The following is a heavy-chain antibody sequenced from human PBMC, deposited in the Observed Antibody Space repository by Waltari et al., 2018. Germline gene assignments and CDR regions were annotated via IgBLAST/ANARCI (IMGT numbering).Heavy chain of an antibody. CDR3: ARETTGVDY. CDR1: GGTISGYY. V-gene: IGHV4-59*12. J-gene: IGHJ4*02. CDR2: IGGGSGST. Sequence: QVQLQESGPGLVKPSETLSLTCAVSGGTISGYYWTWIRQPPGKGLEWIGYIGGGSGSTEYNPSLKSRVTISRDTSKNQFSLKLSSVTAADTAVYYCARETTGVDYWGQGVLVTVSS. D-gene: IGHD4-4*01.